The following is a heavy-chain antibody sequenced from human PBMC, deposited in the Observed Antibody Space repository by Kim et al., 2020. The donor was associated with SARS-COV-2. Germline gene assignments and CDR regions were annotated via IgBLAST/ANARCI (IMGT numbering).Heavy chain of an antibody. Sequence: GGSLRLSCAASGFTFDDYAMHWVRQAPGKGLEWVSLISGDGGSTYYADSVKGRFTISRDNSKNSLYLQMNSLRTEDTALYYCAKDGNWFVHPGWFDPWGQGTLVTVSS. D-gene: IGHD1-20*01. CDR1: GFTFDDYA. J-gene: IGHJ5*02. V-gene: IGHV3-43*02. CDR3: AKDGNWFVHPGWFDP. CDR2: ISGDGGST.